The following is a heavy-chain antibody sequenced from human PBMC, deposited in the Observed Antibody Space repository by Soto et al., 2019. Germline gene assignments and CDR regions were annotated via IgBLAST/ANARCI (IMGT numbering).Heavy chain of an antibody. D-gene: IGHD6-13*01. CDR2: ISGYNGNT. CDR1: GYTFTRYG. V-gene: IGHV1-18*01. CDR3: ATGYAYSTPWSFDN. Sequence: ASVKVSCKASGYTFTRYGISWVRQAPGQGLEWMGWISGYNGNTREAEKFQGRVTMTTDTAANTAYMELRGLRSDDTAVYYCATGYAYSTPWSFDNWGQGTLVTVSS. J-gene: IGHJ4*02.